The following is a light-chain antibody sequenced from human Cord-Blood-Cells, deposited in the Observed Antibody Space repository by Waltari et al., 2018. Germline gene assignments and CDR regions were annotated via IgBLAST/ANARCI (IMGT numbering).Light chain of an antibody. CDR2: WAS. V-gene: IGKV4-1*01. CDR1: PSVFYSSNNKTS. CDR3: QQYYSTPLT. Sequence: DIVLTQSPDSLAVTLALLFTVNFKLIPSVFYSSNNKTSLAWYQQKPRQPPKLLIYWASTRESGVPDRFSGSGSGTDFTLTISSLQAEDVAVYYCQQYYSTPLTFGGGTKVEIK. J-gene: IGKJ4*01.